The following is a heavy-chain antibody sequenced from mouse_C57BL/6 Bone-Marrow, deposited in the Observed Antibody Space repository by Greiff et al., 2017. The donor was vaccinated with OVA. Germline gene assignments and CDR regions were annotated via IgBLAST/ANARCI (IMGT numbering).Heavy chain of an antibody. Sequence: VQLQESGPELVKPGASVKISCKASGYAFSSSWMNWVKQRPGKGLEWIGRIYPGDGDTNYNGKFKGKATLTADKSSSTAYMQLSSLTSEDSAVYFCVILLWSSLYAMDYWGQGTSVTVSS. CDR3: VILLWSSLYAMDY. CDR1: GYAFSSSW. D-gene: IGHD2-1*01. J-gene: IGHJ4*01. CDR2: IYPGDGDT. V-gene: IGHV1-82*01.